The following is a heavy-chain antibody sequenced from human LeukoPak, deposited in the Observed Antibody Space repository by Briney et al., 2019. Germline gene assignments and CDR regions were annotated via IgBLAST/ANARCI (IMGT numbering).Heavy chain of an antibody. CDR2: IDYSGST. V-gene: IGHV4-59*08. Sequence: PSETLSLTCAVYGGSFSDYYWSWIRQPPGKGLEWIGYIDYSGSTNYNPSLRSRVTISVDRSKNQFSLKVGSVTAADTAVYYCARLNGGYWGQGTLVTVSS. CDR3: ARLNGGY. J-gene: IGHJ4*02. CDR1: GGSFSDYY. D-gene: IGHD1-1*01.